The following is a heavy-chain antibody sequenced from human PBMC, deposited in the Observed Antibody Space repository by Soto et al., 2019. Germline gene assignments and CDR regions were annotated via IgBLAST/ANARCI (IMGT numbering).Heavy chain of an antibody. CDR1: GYIFTSYG. V-gene: IGHV1-18*04. CDR2: ISGYNGNT. J-gene: IGHJ5*02. CDR3: ARGPRYCSTPTSFAGVTWFDT. D-gene: IGHD2-2*01. Sequence: GASVKVSCKASGYIFTSYGISWVRQAPGQGLEWLGWISGYNGNTNYAQKVQGRVTLTTDKSTNTAYMDLWSLTSDDTAVYYCARGPRYCSTPTSFAGVTWFDTWGQGTTVTVSS.